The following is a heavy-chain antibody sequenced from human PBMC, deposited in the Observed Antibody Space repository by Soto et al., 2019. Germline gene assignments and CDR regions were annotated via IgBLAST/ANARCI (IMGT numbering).Heavy chain of an antibody. CDR3: ARGGYSSGWYVRYFDL. V-gene: IGHV3-7*01. CDR1: GFTFSSYW. CDR2: IKQDGSEK. D-gene: IGHD6-19*01. Sequence: EVQLVESGGGLVQPGGSLRLSCAASGFTFSSYWMSWVRQAPGKGLEWVANIKQDGSEKYYVDSVKGRFTISRDNAKNSLYLQMNSLRAEDTAVYYCARGGYSSGWYVRYFDLWGRGTLVTVSS. J-gene: IGHJ2*01.